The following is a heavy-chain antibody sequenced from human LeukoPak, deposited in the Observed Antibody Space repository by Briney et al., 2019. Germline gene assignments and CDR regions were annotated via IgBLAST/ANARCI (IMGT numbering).Heavy chain of an antibody. J-gene: IGHJ4*02. CDR2: MNPNSGNT. D-gene: IGHD4-17*01. Sequence: ASVKVSYKASGYIFTSYDIYWVRQATGQGLEWMGWMNPNSGNTGYAQKFQGRVTMTRNTSISTAYMELSSLKSEDTAVYYCARGFRRVPVTSPGYWGQGTLVTVSS. V-gene: IGHV1-8*01. CDR3: ARGFRRVPVTSPGY. CDR1: GYIFTSYD.